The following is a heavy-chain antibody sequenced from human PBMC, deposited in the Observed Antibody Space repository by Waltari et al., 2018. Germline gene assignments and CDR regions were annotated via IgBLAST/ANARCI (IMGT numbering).Heavy chain of an antibody. J-gene: IGHJ4*02. CDR1: GLPFSRFW. Sequence: EVQLVESGGTLVQPGGPLRLSCAVSGLPFSRFWMTWVRQAAGKGLEWVANINQDGGEKHYVDSVKGRFTISRDNAKNSLSLQMNSLRAEDTAVYYCASGGHVDYCGQGTLVTVSS. V-gene: IGHV3-7*01. CDR2: INQDGGEK. CDR3: ASGGHVDY.